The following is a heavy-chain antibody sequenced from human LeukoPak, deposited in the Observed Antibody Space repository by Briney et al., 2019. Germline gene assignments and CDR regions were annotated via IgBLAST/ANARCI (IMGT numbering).Heavy chain of an antibody. Sequence: SETRSLTCTVSGGSVISTTYYWGWIRQPPGEGLEWIGSIDYSGSTYYNPSLKSRVTISVDTSKNQFSLDLSSVTAADTAVYSCARASGSSWYERRLHAYYYYMDVWGKGTTVTVSS. V-gene: IGHV4-39*07. CDR3: ARASGSSWYERRLHAYYYYMDV. D-gene: IGHD6-13*01. J-gene: IGHJ6*03. CDR2: IDYSGST. CDR1: GGSVISTTYY.